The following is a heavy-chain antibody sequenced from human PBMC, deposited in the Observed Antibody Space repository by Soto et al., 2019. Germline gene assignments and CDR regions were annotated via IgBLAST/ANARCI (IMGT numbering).Heavy chain of an antibody. V-gene: IGHV1-69*01. J-gene: IGHJ4*02. CDR2: IIPIFGTA. CDR1: GGTFSSYA. Sequence: QVQLVQSGAEVKKPGSSVKVSCKASGGTFSSYAISWVRQAPGQGLEWMGGIIPIFGTANYAQKFQGRVTITADESTSTAYMERSRLRAEDTAVYYCARSDYVWGSDRDTQLFDYWGQGTLVTVSS. D-gene: IGHD3-16*02. CDR3: ARSDYVWGSDRDTQLFDY.